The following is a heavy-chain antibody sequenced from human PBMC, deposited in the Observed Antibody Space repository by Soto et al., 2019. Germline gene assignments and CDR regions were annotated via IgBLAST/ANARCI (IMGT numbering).Heavy chain of an antibody. J-gene: IGHJ6*02. V-gene: IGHV4-39*01. CDR1: GGSISSSSYY. Sequence: SETLSLTCTVSGGSISSSSYYLGWIRHPPGKGLEWIGRIYYSWSTYYNPSLKSRVTISVDTSKNECSLNLSSVTAADTAVYDCARHGILRYFERLYGIDVWGQGTMVTVSS. D-gene: IGHD3-9*01. CDR2: IYYSWST. CDR3: ARHGILRYFERLYGIDV.